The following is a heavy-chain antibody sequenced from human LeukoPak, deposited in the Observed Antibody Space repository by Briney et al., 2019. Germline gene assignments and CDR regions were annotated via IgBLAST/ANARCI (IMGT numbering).Heavy chain of an antibody. V-gene: IGHV3-7*01. CDR1: GFTFSTYW. D-gene: IGHD3-3*01. CDR2: IKQDGSEK. Sequence: GGSLRLSCAASGFTFSTYWMTWVRQAPGKGLEWVANIKQDGSEKYYVDSVEGRFTISRDNAKNSLYLQMNSLRAEDTAVYYCARDRNTDFWSGYYTSYFDYWGQGTLVTVSS. CDR3: ARDRNTDFWSGYYTSYFDY. J-gene: IGHJ4*02.